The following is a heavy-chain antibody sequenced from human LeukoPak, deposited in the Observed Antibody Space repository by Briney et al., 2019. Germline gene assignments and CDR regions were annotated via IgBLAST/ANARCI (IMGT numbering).Heavy chain of an antibody. V-gene: IGHV1-8*01. CDR3: ARGPIYASGSYFDY. CDR1: GYTFISFD. D-gene: IGHD3-10*01. J-gene: IGHJ4*02. CDR2: MSPHSGNT. Sequence: ASVKVSCKASGYTFISFDINWVRQAPGRGLEWMGWMSPHSGNTGYVPKFQGRVTMTRDTSISTAYMELSSLRSEDTAVYYCARGPIYASGSYFDYWGQGTLVTVSS.